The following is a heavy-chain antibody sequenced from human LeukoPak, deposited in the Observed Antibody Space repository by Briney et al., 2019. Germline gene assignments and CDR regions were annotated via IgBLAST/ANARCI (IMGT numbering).Heavy chain of an antibody. J-gene: IGHJ4*02. CDR2: IIPILGIA. CDR1: GGTFSSYA. D-gene: IGHD1-26*01. Sequence: SVKVSCKASGGTFSSYAISWVRQAPGQGLVWMGRIIPILGIANYAQKFQGRVTITADKSTSTAYMELSSLRSEDTAVYYCARVSEENSGSYYFDYWGQGTLVTVSS. CDR3: ARVSEENSGSYYFDY. V-gene: IGHV1-69*04.